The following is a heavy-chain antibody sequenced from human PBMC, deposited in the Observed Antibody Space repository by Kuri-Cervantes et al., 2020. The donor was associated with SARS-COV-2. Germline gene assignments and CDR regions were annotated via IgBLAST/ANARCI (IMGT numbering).Heavy chain of an antibody. J-gene: IGHJ4*02. D-gene: IGHD6-13*01. CDR3: AREGAYSSSWYKPFDY. CDR1: GFTFSSYA. V-gene: IGHV3-30-3*01. CDR2: ISYDGSNK. Sequence: LSLTCAASGFTFSSYAMHWVRQAPGKGLEWVAVISYDGSNKYYADSVKGRFTISRDNSKNTLYLQMNSLRAEDTAVYYCAREGAYSSSWYKPFDYWGQGTLVTVSS.